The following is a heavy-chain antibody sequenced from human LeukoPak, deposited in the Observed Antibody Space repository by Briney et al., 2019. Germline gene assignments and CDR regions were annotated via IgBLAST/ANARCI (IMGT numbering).Heavy chain of an antibody. CDR2: INHSGST. CDR1: GGSFSGYY. V-gene: IGHV4-34*01. Sequence: SETPSLTCAVYGGSFSGYYWSWIRQPPGKGLEWIGEINHSGSTNYNPSLKSRVTISVDTSKNQFSLKLSSVTAADTAVYYCARGYIRRNYDFWSGYLNPYYYYGMDVWGQGTTVTVSS. J-gene: IGHJ6*02. CDR3: ARGYIRRNYDFWSGYLNPYYYYGMDV. D-gene: IGHD3-3*01.